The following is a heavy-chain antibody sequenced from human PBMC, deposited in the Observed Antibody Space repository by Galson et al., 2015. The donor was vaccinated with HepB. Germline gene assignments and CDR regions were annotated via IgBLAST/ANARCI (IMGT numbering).Heavy chain of an antibody. D-gene: IGHD6-13*01. Sequence: SLRLSCAASGFTFSSYWMSWVRQAPGKGLEWVANIKQDGSEKYYVDSVKGRFTISRDNAKNSLYLQMNSLKASDTAMYYCAQVHSSSWYEGPAHAFDIWGQGTMVTVSS. CDR2: IKQDGSEK. J-gene: IGHJ3*02. CDR1: GFTFSSYW. CDR3: AQVHSSSWYEGPAHAFDI. V-gene: IGHV3-7*03.